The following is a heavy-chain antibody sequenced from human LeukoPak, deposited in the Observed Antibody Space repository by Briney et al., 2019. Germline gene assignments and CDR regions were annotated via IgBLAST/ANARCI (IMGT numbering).Heavy chain of an antibody. CDR2: IYYSGST. CDR3: ARERRYYYDSSGYYYVGWYFDL. V-gene: IGHV4-31*03. J-gene: IGHJ2*01. D-gene: IGHD3-22*01. Sequence: SETLSLTCTVSGGSISSGGYYWSWIRQHPGKGLEWIGYIYYSGSTYYNPSLKSRVTISVDTSKNQFSLKLSSVTAADTAVYYCARERRYYYDSSGYYYVGWYFDLWGRGTLVTVSS. CDR1: GGSISSGGYY.